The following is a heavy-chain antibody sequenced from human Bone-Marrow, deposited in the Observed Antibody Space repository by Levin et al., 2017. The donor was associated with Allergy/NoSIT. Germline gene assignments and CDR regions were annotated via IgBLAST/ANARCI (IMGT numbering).Heavy chain of an antibody. V-gene: IGHV3-11*01. CDR2: ITSRSDTI. J-gene: IGHJ4*02. CDR3: ARVHLRLGTLLDL. D-gene: IGHD2-15*01. Sequence: GASLPLSFSSSCFIFGDYFMTWIRHAPGKGLEWVSYITSRSDTIFYADSVKGRFTISRDNARNSLYLQMNSLTVDDTAVYYCARVHLRLGTLLDLWGQGTQVTVSS. CDR1: CFIFGDYF.